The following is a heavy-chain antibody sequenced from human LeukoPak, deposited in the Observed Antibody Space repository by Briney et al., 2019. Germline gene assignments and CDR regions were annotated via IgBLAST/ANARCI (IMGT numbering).Heavy chain of an antibody. D-gene: IGHD2-2*02. V-gene: IGHV3-74*01. CDR3: ARGAIPDY. J-gene: IGHJ4*02. CDR1: GITFSSNW. CDR2: MSNDGRTI. Sequence: GGSLRLPCAASGITFSSNWMHWVRQAPGKRLVWVSRMSNDGRTINYADSVKGRFTISRDHAKNMLYLQMNNLRVEDTAIYYCARGAIPDYWGQGTLVTVSS.